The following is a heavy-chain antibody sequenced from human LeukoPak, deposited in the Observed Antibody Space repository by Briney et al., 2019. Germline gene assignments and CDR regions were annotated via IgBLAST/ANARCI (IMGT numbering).Heavy chain of an antibody. CDR3: AKQSPYGGRFGVDDD. D-gene: IGHD1-26*01. Sequence: PGGSLRLSCAASGFTFSSYAMSWVRQAPGKGLEWVSAISGSGAGTYYADSVKGRFTTSRDNSKNTLYLQMNDLRPEDTAVYSCAKQSPYGGRFGVDDDWGRGTLVTVSS. J-gene: IGHJ4*02. CDR2: ISGSGAGT. CDR1: GFTFSSYA. V-gene: IGHV3-23*01.